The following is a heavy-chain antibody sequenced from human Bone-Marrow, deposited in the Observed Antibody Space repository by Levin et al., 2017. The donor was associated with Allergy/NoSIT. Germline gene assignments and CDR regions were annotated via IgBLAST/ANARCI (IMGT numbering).Heavy chain of an antibody. CDR1: GFTFSSYA. J-gene: IGHJ4*02. D-gene: IGHD5-12*01. CDR2: ISGSGGAT. CDR3: AKDLLVATITRYYYDY. V-gene: IGHV3-23*01. Sequence: GESLKISCAASGFTFSSYAMSWVRQAPGKGLEWVSGISGSGGATYYADSVKGRFTISRDNSKNTLYLQMNSLRAEDTAVYYCAKDLLVATITRYYYDYWGQGTLVTVSS.